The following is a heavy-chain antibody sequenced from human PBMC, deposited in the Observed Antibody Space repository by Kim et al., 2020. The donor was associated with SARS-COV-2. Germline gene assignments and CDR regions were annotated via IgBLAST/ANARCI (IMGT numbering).Heavy chain of an antibody. Sequence: GGSLRLSCAASGFTFSSYAMHWVRQAPGKGLEWVAVISYDGSNKYYADSVKGRFTISRDNSKNTPYLQMNSLRAEDTAVYYCARASCGGDCYSAYYYYGMDVWGQGTTVTVSS. CDR1: GFTFSSYA. D-gene: IGHD2-21*02. V-gene: IGHV3-30-3*01. CDR3: ARASCGGDCYSAYYYYGMDV. CDR2: ISYDGSNK. J-gene: IGHJ6*02.